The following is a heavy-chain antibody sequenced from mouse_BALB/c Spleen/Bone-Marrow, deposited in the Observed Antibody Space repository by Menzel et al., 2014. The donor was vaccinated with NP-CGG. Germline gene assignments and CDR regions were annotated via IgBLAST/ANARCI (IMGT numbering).Heavy chain of an antibody. D-gene: IGHD2-3*01. Sequence: VQLQQSGAELAKPGASVKMSCKASGYTFTSYWIHWIKQRPGQGLEWLGYINPSTGYTEYNQKFKDKATLTADKSSSTAYMQLTSLTSDDSAVYYCARFYDGYCLPLDYRGQGTTLTVSS. CDR1: GYTFTSYW. J-gene: IGHJ2*01. CDR3: ARFYDGYCLPLDY. V-gene: IGHV1-7*01. CDR2: INPSTGYT.